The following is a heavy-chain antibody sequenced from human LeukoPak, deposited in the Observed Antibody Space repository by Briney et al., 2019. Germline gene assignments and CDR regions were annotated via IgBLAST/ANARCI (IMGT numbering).Heavy chain of an antibody. Sequence: GRSLRLSCAASGFTFSSYAMHWVRQAPGKGLEWVAVISYDGSNKYYADSVKGRFTISRDNSKSTLYLQMNSLRAEDTAVYYYARDRMPPPDAFDIWGQGTMVTVSS. D-gene: IGHD2-2*01. V-gene: IGHV3-30*14. CDR2: ISYDGSNK. J-gene: IGHJ3*02. CDR1: GFTFSSYA. CDR3: ARDRMPPPDAFDI.